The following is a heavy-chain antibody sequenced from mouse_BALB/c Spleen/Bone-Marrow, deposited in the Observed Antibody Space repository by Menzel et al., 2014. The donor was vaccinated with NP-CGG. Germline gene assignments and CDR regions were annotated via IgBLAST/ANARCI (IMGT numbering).Heavy chain of an antibody. V-gene: IGHV1-14*01. CDR2: VNPYNDDT. Sequence: VQLQQSGPELVKPGASVKMSCKASGYTFTSYVVHWVKQQPGQGLDWIGYVNPYNDDTKYNEKFKGKATLTSDKSSITAYMELSSLTSEDSAVYYCARGNYDVFSYWGQGTLVTVSA. CDR1: GYTFTSYV. CDR3: ARGNYDVFSY. J-gene: IGHJ3*01. D-gene: IGHD1-1*01.